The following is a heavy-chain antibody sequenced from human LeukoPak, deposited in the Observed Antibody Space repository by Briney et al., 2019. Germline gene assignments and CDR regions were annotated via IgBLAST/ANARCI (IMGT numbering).Heavy chain of an antibody. CDR3: ARRHTYCSGGSCDDY. CDR2: IYYSGST. J-gene: IGHJ4*02. CDR1: GGSISSSSYY. D-gene: IGHD2-15*01. V-gene: IGHV4-39*01. Sequence: PSETLTLTCTVSGGSISSSSYYWGWIRQPPGKGLEWIGSIYYSGSTYYNPSLKSRVTISVDTSKNQFSLKLSSVTAADTAAYYCARRHTYCSGGSCDDYWGQGTLVTVSS.